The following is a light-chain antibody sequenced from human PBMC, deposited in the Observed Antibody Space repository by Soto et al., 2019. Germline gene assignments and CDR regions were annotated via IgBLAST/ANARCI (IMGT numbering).Light chain of an antibody. CDR3: QQRDNWPPTWT. CDR1: QSVGSY. Sequence: EIVLTQSPATLSLSTGERATLSCRASQSVGSYLAWYQQKPGQAPRLLIHGASNRAAGIPVRFSGSGSGTDFTLTISSLEPEDFAVYYCQQRDNWPPTWTFGQGTKVDIK. J-gene: IGKJ1*01. V-gene: IGKV3-11*01. CDR2: GAS.